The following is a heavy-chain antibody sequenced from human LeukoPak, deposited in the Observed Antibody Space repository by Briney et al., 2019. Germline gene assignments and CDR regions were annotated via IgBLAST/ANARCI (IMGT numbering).Heavy chain of an antibody. CDR1: GGSIGRYH. D-gene: IGHD2-2*01. Sequence: SETQSLTCTVSGGSIGRYHWSWFRQPAGEGLEWIGRIHTSGSTNYNPSLKSRATMSVDTSRNQFSVKLRSVTAADTAMYYCARETPAAGNWYDPWGQGTLVTVSS. CDR2: IHTSGST. J-gene: IGHJ5*02. V-gene: IGHV4-4*07. CDR3: ARETPAAGNWYDP.